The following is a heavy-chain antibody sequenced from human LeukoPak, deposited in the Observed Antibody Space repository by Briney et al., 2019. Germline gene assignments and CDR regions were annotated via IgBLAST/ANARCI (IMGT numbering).Heavy chain of an antibody. Sequence: ASVKVSCKASGYTFTSYAMHWVRQAPGQRLEWMGWINAGNGNTKYSQKFQGRVTITRDTSASTAYMELSSLRSEDTAVYFCARRTSSSPDAFDIWGQGTLVTVS. V-gene: IGHV1-3*01. CDR1: GYTFTSYA. J-gene: IGHJ3*02. D-gene: IGHD6-6*01. CDR2: INAGNGNT. CDR3: ARRTSSSPDAFDI.